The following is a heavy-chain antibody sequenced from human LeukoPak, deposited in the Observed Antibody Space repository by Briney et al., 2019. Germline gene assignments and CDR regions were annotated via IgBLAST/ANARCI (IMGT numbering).Heavy chain of an antibody. Sequence: ASVKVSCKASGYTFTSYGISWVRQAPGQGLEWMGWISAYNGNTNYAQKLQGRVTMTTDTSTSTAYMELRSLRSDDTAVYYCARDQFRCSGGSCYRLLGQLWGQGTLVTVSS. D-gene: IGHD2-15*01. CDR3: ARDQFRCSGGSCYRLLGQL. J-gene: IGHJ1*01. CDR1: GYTFTSYG. CDR2: ISAYNGNT. V-gene: IGHV1-18*01.